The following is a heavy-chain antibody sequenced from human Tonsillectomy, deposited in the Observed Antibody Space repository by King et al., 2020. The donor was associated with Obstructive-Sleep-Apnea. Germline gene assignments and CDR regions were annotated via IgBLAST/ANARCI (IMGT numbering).Heavy chain of an antibody. Sequence: QLQESGPGLVKPSQTLSLTCTVSGGSISSGGYYWSWFRQHPGKGLEWIGYIYYSGSTYYKPSLKSRVTISVDTSKNQFSLKLSSVTAADTAVYYCAREAYSSGYPLGWFDPWGQGTLVTVSS. D-gene: IGHD6-19*01. CDR3: AREAYSSGYPLGWFDP. J-gene: IGHJ5*02. CDR1: GGSISSGGYY. V-gene: IGHV4-31*03. CDR2: IYYSGST.